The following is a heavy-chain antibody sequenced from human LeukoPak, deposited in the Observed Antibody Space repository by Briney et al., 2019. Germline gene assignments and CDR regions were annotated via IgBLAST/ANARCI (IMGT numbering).Heavy chain of an antibody. D-gene: IGHD6-6*01. V-gene: IGHV1-69*13. CDR2: IIPIFGTA. CDR3: ARGGLVSYSSSSVDFRGGFDP. Sequence: ASVKVSCKASGGTFSSYAISWVRQAPGQGLEWMGGIIPIFGTANYAQKFQGRVTITADESTSTAYMELSSLRSEDTAVYYCARGGLVSYSSSSVDFRGGFDPWGQGTLVTVSS. J-gene: IGHJ5*02. CDR1: GGTFSSYA.